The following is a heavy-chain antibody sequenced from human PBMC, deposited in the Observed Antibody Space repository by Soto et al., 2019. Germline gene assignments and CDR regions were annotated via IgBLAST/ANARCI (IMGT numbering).Heavy chain of an antibody. CDR2: INPNSGGT. CDR1: GYTFTGYY. V-gene: IGHV1-2*04. J-gene: IGHJ6*03. D-gene: IGHD6-13*01. Sequence: ASVKVSCKASGYTFTGYYMHWVRQAPGQGLEWMGWINPNSGGTNYAQKFQGWVTITRDTSISTAYMELSRLRSDDTAVYYCARGGASPVAAAGTYYYYMDVWGKGTTVTVSS. CDR3: ARGGASPVAAAGTYYYYMDV.